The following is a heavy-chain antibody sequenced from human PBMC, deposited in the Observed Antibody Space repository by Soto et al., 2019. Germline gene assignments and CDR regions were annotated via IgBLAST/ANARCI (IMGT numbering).Heavy chain of an antibody. CDR1: GYTFTRYG. CDR2: ISAYNGNT. V-gene: IGHV1-18*04. J-gene: IGHJ6*02. CDR3: AAVRGVIGYPYYGMDV. Sequence: ASVKVSCKASGYTFTRYGISGVLQSPLQGLEWMGCISAYNGNTNYAQKLQGRVTMTTDTSTSTAYMELRSLRSDDTAVYYCAAVRGVIGYPYYGMDVWGQGTTVTVSS. D-gene: IGHD3-10*01.